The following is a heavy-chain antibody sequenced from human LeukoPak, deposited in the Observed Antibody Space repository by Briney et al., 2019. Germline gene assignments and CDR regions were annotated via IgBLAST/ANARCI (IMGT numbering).Heavy chain of an antibody. J-gene: IGHJ3*02. CDR3: ARDLIHLWFGEADAFDI. D-gene: IGHD3-10*01. CDR2: TYYRSKWYN. CDR1: GDSVSSNSAA. Sequence: QTLSLTCAISGDSVSSNSAAWNRIRQSPSRGLEWLGRTYYRSKWYNDYAVSVKSRITINPDTSKNQFSLQLNSVTPEDTAVYYCARDLIHLWFGEADAFDIRGAGKLGTVSS. V-gene: IGHV6-1*01.